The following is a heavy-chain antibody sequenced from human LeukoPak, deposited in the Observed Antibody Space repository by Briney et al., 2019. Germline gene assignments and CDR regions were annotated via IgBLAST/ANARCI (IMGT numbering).Heavy chain of an antibody. J-gene: IGHJ4*02. V-gene: IGHV3-23*01. Sequence: GGSLRLSCAASGFSFSSYTMSWIRQAPGKGLEWVSAISGSGGSTYYADSVKGRFTISRDNSKNTLYLQMNSLRAEDTAVYYCAKGRVGGTYYFDYWGQGTLVTVSS. CDR1: GFSFSSYT. CDR3: AKGRVGGTYYFDY. CDR2: ISGSGGST. D-gene: IGHD2-15*01.